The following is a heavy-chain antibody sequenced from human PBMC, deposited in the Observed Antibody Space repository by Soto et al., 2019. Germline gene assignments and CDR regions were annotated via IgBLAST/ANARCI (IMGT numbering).Heavy chain of an antibody. CDR3: VKHSEYQLLSWFDP. CDR2: IRAGGGNT. D-gene: IGHD2-2*01. Sequence: EVQLLESGGGLVQPGGSPRLSCAASGFSFSTYAMSWVRQAPGKGLEWVSGIRAGGGNTFYADSVRGRFTISRDNSKNTLYLQINSLRAEDTALYYCVKHSEYQLLSWFDPWGQGTLVTVSS. J-gene: IGHJ5*02. V-gene: IGHV3-23*01. CDR1: GFSFSTYA.